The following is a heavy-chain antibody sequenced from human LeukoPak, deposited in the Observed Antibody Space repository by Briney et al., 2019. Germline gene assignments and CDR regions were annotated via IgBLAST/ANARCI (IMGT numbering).Heavy chain of an antibody. CDR1: GYSFTSYW. V-gene: IGHV5-51*01. CDR3: ARGVLLWIGELFSGMDV. Sequence: GESLKISCKGSGYSFTSYWIGWVRQMPGKGLEWMGIIYPGDSDTRYSPSLQGQVTISADKSISTAYLQWSSLKASDTAMYYCARGVLLWIGELFSGMDVWGQGTTVTVSS. D-gene: IGHD3-10*01. CDR2: IYPGDSDT. J-gene: IGHJ6*02.